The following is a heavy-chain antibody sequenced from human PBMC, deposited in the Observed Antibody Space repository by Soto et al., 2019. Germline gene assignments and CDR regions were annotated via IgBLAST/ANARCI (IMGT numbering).Heavy chain of an antibody. CDR1: GDSIGSVKYH. J-gene: IGHJ5*02. D-gene: IGHD2-15*01. Sequence: QVRLQESGPGLVKPSETLSLTCTVSGDSIGSVKYHWGWIRQSPGKGLEWIGSMYSTGSTQYNPSLKNRDTMSVDTSTNKSSLKSRSVTAADTAIYYCARRPVRGGNSGVGFDPWGQGTLVTVSS. CDR2: MYSTGST. CDR3: ARRPVRGGNSGVGFDP. V-gene: IGHV4-39*01.